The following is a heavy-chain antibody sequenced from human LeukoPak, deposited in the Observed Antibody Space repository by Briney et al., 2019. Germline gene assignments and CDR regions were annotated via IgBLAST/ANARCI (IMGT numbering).Heavy chain of an antibody. V-gene: IGHV4-59*01. J-gene: IGHJ4*02. Sequence: PSEILSLTCTVSGGSISSYYWSWIRQPPGKGLEWIGYIYYRGSANYNPSLKSRLTISVDTSKNQLSLKLTSVTAADTAMYYCARAGDYYSSGSYLGYWGQGTLVTVSS. CDR2: IYYRGSA. CDR3: ARAGDYYSSGSYLGY. CDR1: GGSISSYY. D-gene: IGHD3-10*01.